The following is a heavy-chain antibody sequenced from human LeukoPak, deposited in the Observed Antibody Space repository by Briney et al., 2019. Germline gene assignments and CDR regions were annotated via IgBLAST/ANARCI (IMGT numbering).Heavy chain of an antibody. Sequence: GGSLRLSCAASGFTFSSYALSWVRQAPGKGLEWVSAINGGGTETYYADSVQGRFTVSRDNSKNTLYLQMNSLRAEDTALYYCAKGLGDFGRTGALDIWGQGTMVTVSS. D-gene: IGHD2-21*02. CDR3: AKGLGDFGRTGALDI. J-gene: IGHJ3*02. V-gene: IGHV3-23*01. CDR1: GFTFSSYA. CDR2: INGGGTET.